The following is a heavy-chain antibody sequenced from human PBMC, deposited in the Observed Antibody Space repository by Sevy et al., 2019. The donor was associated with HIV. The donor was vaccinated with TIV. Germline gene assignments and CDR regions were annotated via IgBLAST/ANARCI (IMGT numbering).Heavy chain of an antibody. J-gene: IGHJ3*02. CDR2: INSDGSST. CDR1: GFTFSSYW. V-gene: IGHV3-74*01. Sequence: GGSLRLSCAASGFTFSSYWMHWVRQAPGKGLVWVSRINSDGSSTSYADSVKGRFTISRDNAKNTLYQQMNSLRAEDTAVYYCARLLPLYCSSTSCYNKAFDIWGQGTMVTVSS. CDR3: ARLLPLYCSSTSCYNKAFDI. D-gene: IGHD2-2*02.